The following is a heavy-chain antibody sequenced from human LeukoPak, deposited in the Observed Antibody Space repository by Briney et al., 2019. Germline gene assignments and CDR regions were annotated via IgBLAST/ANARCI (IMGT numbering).Heavy chain of an antibody. D-gene: IGHD5-18*01. CDR1: GGSISSTDDY. CDR3: AREDGTAMDNAFDI. V-gene: IGHV4-39*07. Sequence: SETLSLTCTVSGGSISSTDDYWGWIRQPPGKGPEWIGSIYYTGSTYHNPSLKSRVTISEDPSKNQFSLKLRSVTAADTAVYYCAREDGTAMDNAFDIWSQGTMVTVSS. CDR2: IYYTGST. J-gene: IGHJ3*02.